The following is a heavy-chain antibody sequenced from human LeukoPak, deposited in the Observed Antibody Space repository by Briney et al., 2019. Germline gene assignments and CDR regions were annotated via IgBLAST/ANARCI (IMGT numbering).Heavy chain of an antibody. CDR2: IRYDGSNK. V-gene: IGHV3-30*02. Sequence: PGGSLRLSCAASGFTFSSYGMHWVRQASGKGLEWVAFIRYDGSNKYYADSVKGRFTISRDNSKNTLYLQMNSLRAEDTAVYYCAKAPNYYGSGSYYTLYYYYGMDVWGQGTTVTVSS. D-gene: IGHD3-10*01. J-gene: IGHJ6*02. CDR3: AKAPNYYGSGSYYTLYYYYGMDV. CDR1: GFTFSSYG.